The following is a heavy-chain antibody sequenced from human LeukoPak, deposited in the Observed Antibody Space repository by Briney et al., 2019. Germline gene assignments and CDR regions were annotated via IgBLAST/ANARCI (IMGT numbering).Heavy chain of an antibody. D-gene: IGHD3-22*01. V-gene: IGHV3-23*01. J-gene: IGHJ4*02. CDR1: GFTFSRNA. CDR3: AKDAKGTMIVVVPTGRPYYFDY. CDR2: ISDSGGRT. Sequence: SGGSLRLSCAASGFTFSRNAMSWVRQAPGKGLEWVSAISDSGGRTYYADSVEGRFTISRDNSKNTLYLQLNSLRVEDAAVYYCAKDAKGTMIVVVPTGRPYYFDYWGQGTLVTVSS.